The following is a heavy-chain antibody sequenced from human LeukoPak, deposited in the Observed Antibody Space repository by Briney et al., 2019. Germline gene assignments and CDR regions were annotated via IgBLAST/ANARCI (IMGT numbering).Heavy chain of an antibody. D-gene: IGHD3-10*01. CDR3: ARSSQYYSFDI. V-gene: IGHV4-31*03. CDR1: VGSISSGGYY. Sequence: SQTLSLTCTFSVGSISSGGYYWSWIRQHPGKVLEWIGYIYYSGSTYYNPFLKSRVTISVDTSKNQCSLKLSSVTAADTAVYYCARSSQYYSFDIWGQGTMVTVSS. CDR2: IYYSGST. J-gene: IGHJ3*02.